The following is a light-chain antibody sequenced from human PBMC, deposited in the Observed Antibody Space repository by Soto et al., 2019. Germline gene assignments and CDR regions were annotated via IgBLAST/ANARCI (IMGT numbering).Light chain of an antibody. CDR2: AVS. V-gene: IGLV2-11*01. Sequence: QSVLTQPRSVSGSPGQSVTISCTGTSSDVGAYNYVSWYQQHPGKVPKLMIYAVSRRPSGVPDRFSGSKSGNTASLTISGLQADDEADYYCCSYAGSYTVVFGGGTKLTVL. J-gene: IGLJ3*02. CDR3: CSYAGSYTVV. CDR1: SSDVGAYNY.